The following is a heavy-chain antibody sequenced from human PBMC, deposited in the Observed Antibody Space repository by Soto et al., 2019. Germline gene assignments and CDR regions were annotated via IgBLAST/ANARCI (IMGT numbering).Heavy chain of an antibody. D-gene: IGHD2-15*01. J-gene: IGHJ6*03. CDR1: GFTFSSYA. V-gene: IGHV3-23*01. CDR2: ISGSGGST. Sequence: SLRLSCAASGFTFSSYAMSWVRQAPGKGLEWVSAISGSGGSTYYADSVKGRFTISRDNSKNTLYLQMNSLRAEDTAVYYCAKASSGGSWPAYYYYMDVWGKGTTVTVSS. CDR3: AKASSGGSWPAYYYYMDV.